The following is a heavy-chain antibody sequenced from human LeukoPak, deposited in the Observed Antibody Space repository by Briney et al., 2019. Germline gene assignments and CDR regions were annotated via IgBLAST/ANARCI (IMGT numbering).Heavy chain of an antibody. J-gene: IGHJ6*02. CDR1: GGSISSGDYY. CDR3: ARLIIVATIDSGSPRPTHYYGMDV. V-gene: IGHV4-30-4*01. Sequence: SQTLSLTCTVSGGSISSGDYYWSWIRQPPGKGLEWIGYIYYSGSTYYNPSLKSRVTISVDTSKNQFSLQLNSVTPEDTAVYYCARLIIVATIDSGSPRPTHYYGMDVWGQGTTVTVSS. CDR2: IYYSGST. D-gene: IGHD5-12*01.